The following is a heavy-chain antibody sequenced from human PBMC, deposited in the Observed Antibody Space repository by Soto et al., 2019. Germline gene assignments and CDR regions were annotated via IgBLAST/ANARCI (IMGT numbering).Heavy chain of an antibody. CDR1: GFTFSSYW. Sequence: PGGSLRLSCAASGFTFSSYWMHWVGQAPGKGLVWVSRINSDGSSTSYADSVKGRFTISRDNAKNTLNLQMNSLRAEDTAVYYCAGTLMTTVTTYAFDIWGQGTMVTVSS. CDR3: AGTLMTTVTTYAFDI. V-gene: IGHV3-74*01. D-gene: IGHD4-4*01. J-gene: IGHJ3*02. CDR2: INSDGSST.